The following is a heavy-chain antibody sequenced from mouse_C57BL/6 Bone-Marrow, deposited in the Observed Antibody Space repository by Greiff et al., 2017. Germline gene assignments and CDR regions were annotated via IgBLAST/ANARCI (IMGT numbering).Heavy chain of an antibody. D-gene: IGHD1-1*01. V-gene: IGHV1-26*01. CDR1: GYTFTDYY. CDR2: INPNNGGT. J-gene: IGHJ4*01. Sequence: VQLQQSGPELVKPGASVKISCKASGYTFTDYYMNWVKQSHGKSLEWIGDINPNNGGTSYNQKFKGKATLTVDKSSSTAYMELRSRTSEDSAVYYCATGGSSYDYAMDYWGQGTSVTVSS. CDR3: ATGGSSYDYAMDY.